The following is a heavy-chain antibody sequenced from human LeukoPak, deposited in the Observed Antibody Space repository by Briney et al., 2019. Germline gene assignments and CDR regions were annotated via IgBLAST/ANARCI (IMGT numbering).Heavy chain of an antibody. CDR1: GFTLSTYW. CDR2: INTDGSTT. J-gene: IGHJ4*02. Sequence: PGGSLRLSCAASGFTLSTYWMHWVRQVPGEGLVWVSRINTDGSTTTYADSVKGRFSISRDNAKNTLYLQMNSLRPEDTAVYYCVREGVSDIHLDFWGQGTLVSVSS. D-gene: IGHD1-26*01. CDR3: VREGVSDIHLDF. V-gene: IGHV3-74*01.